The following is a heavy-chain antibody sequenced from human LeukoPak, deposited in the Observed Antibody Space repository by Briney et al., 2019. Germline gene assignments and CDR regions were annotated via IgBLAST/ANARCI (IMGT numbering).Heavy chain of an antibody. CDR2: IIPILGIA. V-gene: IGHV1-69*04. CDR3: ASPSKVRGVLYYYYGMDV. J-gene: IGHJ6*02. CDR1: GGTFSSYA. D-gene: IGHD3-10*01. Sequence: GASVKVSCKASGGTFSSYAISWVRQAPGQGLEWMGRIIPILGIASYAQKFQGRVTITADKSTSTAYMELSSLRSEDTAVYYCASPSKVRGVLYYYYGMDVWGQGTTVTVSS.